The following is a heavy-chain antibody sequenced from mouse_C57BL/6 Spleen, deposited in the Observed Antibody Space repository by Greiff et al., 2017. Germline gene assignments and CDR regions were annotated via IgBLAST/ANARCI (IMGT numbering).Heavy chain of an antibody. CDR2: INPNNGGP. V-gene: IGHV1-26*01. CDR1: GYTFTDYY. J-gene: IGHJ3*01. Sequence: EVQLQQSGPELVKPGASVKISCKASGYTFTDYYMNWVKQSHGKSLEWIGDINPNNGGPSYNQKFKGKATLTVDKSSSTAYMELRSLTSEDSAVYYCARGREVTTAGFAYWGQGTLVTVSA. CDR3: ARGREVTTAGFAY. D-gene: IGHD1-2*01.